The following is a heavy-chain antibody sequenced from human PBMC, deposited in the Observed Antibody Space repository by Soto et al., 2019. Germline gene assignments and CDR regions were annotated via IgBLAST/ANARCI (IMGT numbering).Heavy chain of an antibody. V-gene: IGHV3-66*01. J-gene: IGHJ6*04. Sequence: GGSLRLSCAASGFTVSSKYMSWVRQAPGKGLEWVSLIQSGGPTYYADSVKGRFTISRDTSENTLHLQMDSLRAEDTAVYYCARDDVLFYVVRRYGVPLDVRGKGTTVTVSS. CDR1: GFTVSSKY. CDR3: ARDDVLFYVVRRYGVPLDV. D-gene: IGHD3-10*02. CDR2: IQSGGPT.